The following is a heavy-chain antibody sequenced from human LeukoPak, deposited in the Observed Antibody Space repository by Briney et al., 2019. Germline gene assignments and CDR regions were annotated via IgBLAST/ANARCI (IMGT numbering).Heavy chain of an antibody. Sequence: SETLSLTCAVYGGSFSGYYWNWIRQPPGKGLDWIGEINHSGSTNYNPSLKSRVTISIDTSKNQFSLKLSSVTAADTAVYYCARDGSWRAFDIWGQGTMVTVSS. J-gene: IGHJ3*02. V-gene: IGHV4-34*01. D-gene: IGHD1-1*01. CDR1: GGSFSGYY. CDR2: INHSGST. CDR3: ARDGSWRAFDI.